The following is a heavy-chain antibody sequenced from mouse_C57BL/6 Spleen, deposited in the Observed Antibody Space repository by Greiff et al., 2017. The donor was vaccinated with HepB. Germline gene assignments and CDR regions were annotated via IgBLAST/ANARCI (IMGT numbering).Heavy chain of an antibody. V-gene: IGHV1-61*01. CDR3: ARVPHTVVATDYAMDY. D-gene: IGHD1-1*01. CDR1: GYTFTSYW. J-gene: IGHJ4*01. Sequence: QVQLQQPGAELVRPGSSVKLSCKASGYTFTSYWMDWVKQRPGQGLEWIGNIYPSDSETHYNQKFKDKATLTVDKSSSTAYMQLSSLTSEDSAVYYCARVPHTVVATDYAMDYWGQGTSVTVSS. CDR2: IYPSDSET.